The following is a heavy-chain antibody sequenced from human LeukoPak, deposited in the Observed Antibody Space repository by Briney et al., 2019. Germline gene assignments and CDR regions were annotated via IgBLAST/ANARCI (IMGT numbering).Heavy chain of an antibody. V-gene: IGHV4-39*01. Sequence: SETLSLTCTVSGGSISSSSYYWGWIRQPPGKGLEWIGSIYYSGSTYYNLSLKSRVTISVDTSKNQFSLKLSSVTAADTAVYYCASIAVAGLISFDYWGQGTLVTVSS. CDR2: IYYSGST. J-gene: IGHJ4*02. CDR1: GGSISSSSYY. CDR3: ASIAVAGLISFDY. D-gene: IGHD6-19*01.